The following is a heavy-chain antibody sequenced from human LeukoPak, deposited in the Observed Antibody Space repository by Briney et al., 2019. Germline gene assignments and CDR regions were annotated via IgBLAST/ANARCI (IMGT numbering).Heavy chain of an antibody. V-gene: IGHV3-48*03. Sequence: GGSLRLSCAASGFTFSSYEMNWVRQAPGKGLEWVSYISSSGSTIYYADSVKGRFTISRDNAKNSLYLQMNSLRGEDTALYYCATSQTTSGRYGNAFDIWGQGTMVTVSS. CDR1: GFTFSSYE. D-gene: IGHD6-19*01. CDR3: ATSQTTSGRYGNAFDI. J-gene: IGHJ3*02. CDR2: ISSSGSTI.